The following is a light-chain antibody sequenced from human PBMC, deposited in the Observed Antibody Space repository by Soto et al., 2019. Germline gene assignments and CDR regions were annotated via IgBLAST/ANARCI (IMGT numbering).Light chain of an antibody. CDR1: QSVSTSF. V-gene: IGKV3-20*01. J-gene: IGKJ5*01. CDR2: GAF. CDR3: QQYGNAIPIT. Sequence: EVGVSQSACTLPLYTGERATLSCRASQSVSTSFLAWYQQKPGQAPRLLIYGAFSRATGIPDRFSGSGSGTDFTLTISRLEPEDFAVYYCQQYGNAIPITFGQRTRLEIK.